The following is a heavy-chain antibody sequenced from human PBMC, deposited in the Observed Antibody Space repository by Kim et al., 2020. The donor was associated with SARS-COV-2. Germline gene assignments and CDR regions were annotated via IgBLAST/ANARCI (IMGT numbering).Heavy chain of an antibody. J-gene: IGHJ4*02. CDR1: GYTFTTYA. CDR2: LNTKTGNP. Sequence: ASVKVSCKASGYTFTTYAINWVRQAPGQGLEWMGWLNTKTGNPTYAQGFTGRFVFSLDTSVSTAYLQISSLKAADTAVYYCARVVETTSGDLGYWGQGTLVTVSS. V-gene: IGHV7-4-1*02. CDR3: ARVVETTSGDLGY. D-gene: IGHD7-27*01.